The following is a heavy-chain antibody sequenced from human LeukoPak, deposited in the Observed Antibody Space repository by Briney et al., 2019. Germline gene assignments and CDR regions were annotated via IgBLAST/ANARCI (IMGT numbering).Heavy chain of an antibody. CDR2: ISGSGGST. CDR1: GFTFSSYA. CDR3: AKDPGVPRIQLWSNYYYYYGMDV. Sequence: GGSPRLSCAASGFTFSSYAMSWVRQAPGKGLEWVSAISGSGGSTYYADSVKGRFTISRDNSKNTLYLQMNSLRAEDTAVYYCAKDPGVPRIQLWSNYYYYYGMDVWGQGTTVTVSS. J-gene: IGHJ6*02. V-gene: IGHV3-23*01. D-gene: IGHD5-18*01.